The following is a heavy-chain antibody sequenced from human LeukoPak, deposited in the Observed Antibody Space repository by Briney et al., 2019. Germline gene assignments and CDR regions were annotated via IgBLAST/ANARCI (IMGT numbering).Heavy chain of an antibody. CDR3: ASRAAYDILTRERQVGGKSFDY. J-gene: IGHJ4*02. CDR2: INHSGST. V-gene: IGHV4-34*01. CDR1: GGSFSGYY. D-gene: IGHD3-9*01. Sequence: SETLSLTCAVYGGSFSGYYWSWIRQPPGKGLEWIGEINHSGSTNYNPSLKSRVTISVDTSKNQFSLQLSSVTAADTAVYYCASRAAYDILTRERQVGGKSFDYWGEGTLVTVST.